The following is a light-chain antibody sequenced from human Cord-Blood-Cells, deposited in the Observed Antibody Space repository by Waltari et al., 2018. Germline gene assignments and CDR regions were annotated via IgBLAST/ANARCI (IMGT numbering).Light chain of an antibody. CDR2: DAS. CDR3: QQRSNWPPLT. J-gene: IGKJ4*01. CDR1: QSVSSY. V-gene: IGKV3-11*01. Sequence: EIVLTQSPATLSLSPGERATLSRRASQSVSSYLAWYQQKPGQAPRLLIYDASNRATGIPPRFSGSGSGTDFTLTISSLEPEDFAVYYCQQRSNWPPLTFGGGTKVEIK.